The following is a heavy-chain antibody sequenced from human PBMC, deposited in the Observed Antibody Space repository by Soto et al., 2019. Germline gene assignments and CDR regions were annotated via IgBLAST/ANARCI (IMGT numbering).Heavy chain of an antibody. CDR3: ARPYCGTNSCHNWFDP. D-gene: IGHD2-21*01. V-gene: IGHV1-2*02. CDR2: INPNSGGT. CDR1: GYIFTDYY. Sequence: ASVKVSCKASGYIFTDYYMNWVRQAPGQGLEWMGGINPNSGGTNYAQKFQGRVTMTTDTSINTGYMELSRLTSDDTAVYYCARPYCGTNSCHNWFDPWGQGTLVTVSS. J-gene: IGHJ5*02.